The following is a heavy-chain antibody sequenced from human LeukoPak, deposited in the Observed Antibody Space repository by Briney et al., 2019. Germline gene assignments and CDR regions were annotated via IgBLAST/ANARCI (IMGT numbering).Heavy chain of an antibody. D-gene: IGHD3-22*01. CDR2: ISSSGSTI. CDR1: GFTFSDYY. CDR3: ASTYHYDSSGSRYDY. J-gene: IGHJ4*02. V-gene: IGHV3-11*01. Sequence: KPGGSLRLSCAASGFTFSDYYMSWIRQAPGKGLEWVSYISSSGSTIYHADSVKGRFTISRDNAKNSLYLQMNSLRAEDTAVYYCASTYHYDSSGSRYDYWGQGTLVTVSS.